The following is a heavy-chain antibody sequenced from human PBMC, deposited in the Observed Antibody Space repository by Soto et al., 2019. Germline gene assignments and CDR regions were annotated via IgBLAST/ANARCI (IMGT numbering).Heavy chain of an antibody. Sequence: ASVKVSCKASGYTFTTFAIAWVRQAPGQGLEWMGWISPYNGNINYRQKFKGRVTLTTDTSTNTVYMELRSLTSDDTALYYCARGDDPYFTVPFDYWGQGTLVTVSS. CDR3: ARGDDPYFTVPFDY. CDR2: ISPYNGNI. CDR1: GYTFTTFA. J-gene: IGHJ4*02. V-gene: IGHV1-18*01. D-gene: IGHD4-17*01.